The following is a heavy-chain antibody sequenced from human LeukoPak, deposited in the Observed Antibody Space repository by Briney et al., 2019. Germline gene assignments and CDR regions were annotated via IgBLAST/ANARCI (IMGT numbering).Heavy chain of an antibody. CDR3: AREVVVAATAYYYYYMDV. Sequence: VASVKVSCKASGYTFTGYYMHWVRQAPGQGLEWMGWINTNTGNPTYAQGFTGRFVFSLDTSVSTAYLQISSLKAEDTAVYYCAREVVVAATAYYYYYMDVWGKGTTVTVSS. CDR1: GYTFTGYY. D-gene: IGHD2-15*01. CDR2: INTNTGNP. V-gene: IGHV7-4-1*02. J-gene: IGHJ6*03.